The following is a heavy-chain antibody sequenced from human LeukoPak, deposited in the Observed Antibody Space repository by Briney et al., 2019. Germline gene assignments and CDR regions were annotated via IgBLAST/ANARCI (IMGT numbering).Heavy chain of an antibody. CDR1: GFTFSSYA. J-gene: IGHJ4*02. V-gene: IGHV3-23*01. CDR3: ARRVGHYFDY. Sequence: GGSLRLSCAASGFTFSSYAMSWIRQAPGKGLEWVSVISGSGVDTYYADSVKGRFTISRDNSKNTLYLPMNSLRAEDKAVYYCARRVGHYFDYWGQGTLVTVSS. CDR2: ISGSGVDT.